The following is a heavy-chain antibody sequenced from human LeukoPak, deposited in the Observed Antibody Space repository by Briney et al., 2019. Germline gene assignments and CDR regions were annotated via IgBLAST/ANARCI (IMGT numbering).Heavy chain of an antibody. V-gene: IGHV4-34*01. CDR1: GGSFSGYY. CDR3: ARGRTKHIVVVTAPQRRGVFDI. Sequence: SETLSLTCAVYGGSFSGYYWSWIRQPPGKGLEGIGEINHSGSTNYNPSLKSRVTISVDTSKNQFSLKLSSVTAADTAVYYCARGRTKHIVVVTAPQRRGVFDIWGQGTMVTVSS. CDR2: INHSGST. J-gene: IGHJ3*02. D-gene: IGHD2-21*02.